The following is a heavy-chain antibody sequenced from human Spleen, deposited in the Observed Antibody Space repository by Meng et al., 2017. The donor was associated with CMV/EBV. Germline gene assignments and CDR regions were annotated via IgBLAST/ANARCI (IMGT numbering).Heavy chain of an antibody. CDR2: ISTYNGNT. CDR1: GYTFNTFG. Sequence: SCKASGYTFNTFGVSWVRQAPGQGLDWMGWISTYNGNTEYLQKFQGRVTFTTDTSTDTAYMELRSLRSDDTAIYYCARDPTGAYLDYWGQGTLVTVSS. CDR3: ARDPTGAYLDY. D-gene: IGHD7-27*01. J-gene: IGHJ4*02. V-gene: IGHV1-18*01.